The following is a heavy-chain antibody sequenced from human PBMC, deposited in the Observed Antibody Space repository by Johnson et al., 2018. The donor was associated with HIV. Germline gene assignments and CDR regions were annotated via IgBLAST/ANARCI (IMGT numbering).Heavy chain of an antibody. CDR2: TSYDGSNK. J-gene: IGHJ3*02. CDR1: GLTFSDFA. Sequence: QVQLVESGGGVVQPGKSLRLSCAASGLTFSDFAMHWVRQAPGKGLEWVAVTSYDGSNKYYADSVKGRFTISRDNSKNTLYLQMNSLRPEDTAVYYCARLPGYSSGWTLGAFDIWGQRTMVTVSS. CDR3: ARLPGYSSGWTLGAFDI. V-gene: IGHV3-30-3*01. D-gene: IGHD6-19*01.